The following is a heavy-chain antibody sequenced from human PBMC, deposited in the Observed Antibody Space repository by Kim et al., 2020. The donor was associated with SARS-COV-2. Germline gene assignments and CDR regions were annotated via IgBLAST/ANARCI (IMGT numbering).Heavy chain of an antibody. CDR3: AKPPYVYGSGSYCYLEY. D-gene: IGHD3-10*01. CDR1: GFTFSSYA. J-gene: IGHJ4*02. CDR2: IWFDETNK. Sequence: GGSLRLSCAASGFTFSSYALHWVRQAPGKGLEWVAGIWFDETNKYYADSVKGRFTISRDNSKNTLYLQMNSLRAEDTAVYYCAKPPYVYGSGSYCYLEYWGQGTRVPVSS. V-gene: IGHV3-33*06.